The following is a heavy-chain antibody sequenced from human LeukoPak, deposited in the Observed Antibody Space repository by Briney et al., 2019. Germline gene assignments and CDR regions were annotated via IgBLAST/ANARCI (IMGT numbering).Heavy chain of an antibody. D-gene: IGHD3-3*01. Sequence: GGSLRLSCAASGFTFKIYAMSWVRLAPGKGLQWVASMCGSAGCTFYADSVEGRFTISRDNSKNTLYLQMNSLRAEDTAVYYCAKARFLEWLSDDYWGQGTLVTVSS. CDR3: AKARFLEWLSDDY. V-gene: IGHV3-23*01. J-gene: IGHJ4*02. CDR2: MCGSAGCT. CDR1: GFTFKIYA.